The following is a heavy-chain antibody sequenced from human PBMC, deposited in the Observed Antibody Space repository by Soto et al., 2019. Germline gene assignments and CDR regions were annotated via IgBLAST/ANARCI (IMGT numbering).Heavy chain of an antibody. Sequence: EVQLLESGGGLVQPGGSLRLSCEASGFTFSTYAMSWVRQAPGKGLEWVSAISGSGGTAYYADSVKGRFTISRDNSKNTLDLLITSLRANDTAVYYCAKGVWFGGLSYFHCWGQGTLVTVSS. CDR2: ISGSGGTA. CDR3: AKGVWFGGLSYFHC. D-gene: IGHD3-10*01. J-gene: IGHJ1*01. V-gene: IGHV3-23*01. CDR1: GFTFSTYA.